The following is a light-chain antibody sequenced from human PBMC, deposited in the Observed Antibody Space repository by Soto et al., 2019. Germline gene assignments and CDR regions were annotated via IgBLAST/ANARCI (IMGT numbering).Light chain of an antibody. CDR3: IQDFISPLT. J-gene: IGKJ1*01. CDR2: ATS. Sequence: AIQMTQSPSALSASVGDRFTITCLASQGIRGDLGWYQQKPGKAPKLLICATSTLQSGVPSRFSGRGSGTNLNLTISSLQSEDSATYYCIQDFISPLTVGQWTKV. V-gene: IGKV1-6*01. CDR1: QGIRGD.